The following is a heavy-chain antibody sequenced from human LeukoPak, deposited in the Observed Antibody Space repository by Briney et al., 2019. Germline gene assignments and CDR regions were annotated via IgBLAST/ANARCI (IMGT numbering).Heavy chain of an antibody. V-gene: IGHV3-9*01. CDR2: IGWNSHII. Sequence: GRSLRLSCAASGFTFNDYAMHWVRQAPGKGLEWVSGIGWNSHIIGYEDSVKGRFTISRDNARNSLSLQMNSLRAEDTAFYYCAKDRDNSGFAPYFDYWGQGILVTVSS. J-gene: IGHJ4*02. D-gene: IGHD3-22*01. CDR1: GFTFNDYA. CDR3: AKDRDNSGFAPYFDY.